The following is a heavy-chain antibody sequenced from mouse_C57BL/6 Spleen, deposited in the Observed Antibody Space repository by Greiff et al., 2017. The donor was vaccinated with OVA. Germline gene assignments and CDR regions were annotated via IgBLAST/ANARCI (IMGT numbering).Heavy chain of an antibody. Sequence: VQLQQSGPELVKPGASVKISCKASGYSFTGYYMNWVKQSPEKSLEWIGEITPSTGGTTYNQKFKAKATLTVDKSSSTAYMQLKSLTSEDSAVYYCARRTTAVATRAMDYWGQGTSVTVSS. V-gene: IGHV1-42*01. CDR1: GYSFTGYY. CDR2: ITPSTGGT. J-gene: IGHJ4*01. CDR3: ARRTTAVATRAMDY. D-gene: IGHD1-1*01.